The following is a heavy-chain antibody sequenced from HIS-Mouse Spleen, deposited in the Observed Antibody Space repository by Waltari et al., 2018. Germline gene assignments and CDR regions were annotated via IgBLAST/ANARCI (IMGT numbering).Heavy chain of an antibody. Sequence: QLQLQESGPGLVKPSETLSLTCTSSGGSSSSSSYYCGWIRQPPGKGLEWIGSIYYSGSTYYNPSLKSRVTISVDTSKNQFSLKLSSVTAADTAVYYCAREIPYSSSWYDWYFDLWGRGTLVTVSS. CDR2: IYYSGST. V-gene: IGHV4-39*07. CDR1: GGSSSSSSYY. J-gene: IGHJ2*01. D-gene: IGHD6-13*01. CDR3: AREIPYSSSWYDWYFDL.